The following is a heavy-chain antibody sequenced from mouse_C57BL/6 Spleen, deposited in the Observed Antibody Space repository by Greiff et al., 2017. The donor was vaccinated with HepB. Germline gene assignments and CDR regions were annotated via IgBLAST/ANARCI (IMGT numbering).Heavy chain of an antibody. CDR1: GYTFTSYW. V-gene: IGHV1-59*01. CDR2: IDPSDSYT. Sequence: QVQLKQPGAELVRPGTSVKLSCKASGYTFTSYWMHWVKQRPGQGLEWIGVIDPSDSYTNYNQKFKGKATLTVDTSSSTAYMQLSSLTSEDSAVYYCARGGVVAHFDYWGQGTTLTVSS. J-gene: IGHJ2*01. CDR3: ARGGVVAHFDY. D-gene: IGHD1-1*01.